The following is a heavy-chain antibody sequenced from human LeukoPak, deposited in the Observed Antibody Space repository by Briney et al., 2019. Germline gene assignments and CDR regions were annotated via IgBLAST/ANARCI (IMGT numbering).Heavy chain of an antibody. CDR1: GYTFTSYY. V-gene: IGHV1-46*01. CDR2: INPSGGST. J-gene: IGHJ4*02. D-gene: IGHD3-10*01. Sequence: ASVKVSCKASGYTFTSYYMHWVRQAPGQGLERMGLINPSGGSTSYAQKFQGRVTMTRDTSTSTVYMELSSLRSEDTAVYYCASSVGYYYGSGSYFSFDYWGQGTLVTVSS. CDR3: ASSVGYYYGSGSYFSFDY.